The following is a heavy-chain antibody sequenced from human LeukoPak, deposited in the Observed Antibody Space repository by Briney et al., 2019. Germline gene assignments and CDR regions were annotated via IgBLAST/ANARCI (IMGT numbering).Heavy chain of an antibody. Sequence: PSETLSLTCTVSGDSISSGGYYWSWIRQHPGKGLEWIGYIYYSGSTYYNPSLKSRVTISVDTSKNQFSLKLSSVTAADTAVYYCARAGDGDYVPEDYYYMDVWGKGTTVTVSS. CDR1: GDSISSGGYY. J-gene: IGHJ6*03. CDR3: ARAGDGDYVPEDYYYMDV. D-gene: IGHD4-17*01. V-gene: IGHV4-31*03. CDR2: IYYSGST.